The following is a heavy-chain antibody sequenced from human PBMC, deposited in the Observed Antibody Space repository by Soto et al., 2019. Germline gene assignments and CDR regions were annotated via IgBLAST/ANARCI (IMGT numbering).Heavy chain of an antibody. J-gene: IGHJ4*02. CDR1: GFTFSSYS. CDR2: ISSSSSTI. D-gene: IGHD3-10*01. CDR3: ARHLLLWFVELYDY. Sequence: EVQLVESGGGLVQPGGSLRLSCAASGFTFSSYSMNWVRQAPGKGLEWVSYISSSSSTIYYADSVKGRFTISRDNAKNSLYLQMDSMRDEDTAVYYCARHLLLWFVELYDYWGQGTLVTVSS. V-gene: IGHV3-48*02.